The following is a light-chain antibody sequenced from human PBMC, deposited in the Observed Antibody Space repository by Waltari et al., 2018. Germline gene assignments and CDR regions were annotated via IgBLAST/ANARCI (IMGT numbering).Light chain of an antibody. CDR3: AAWDDSLNGFV. V-gene: IGLV1-44*01. J-gene: IGLJ1*01. CDR2: SNN. CDR1: SSNIGSNT. Sequence: QSVLTQPPSASGTPGQRVIISCSGSSSNIGSNTVNWYQQLPGTAPKVLVYSNNQRPSGVPARFSGSKSATSASLAISGLQSEDEADYYCAAWDDSLNGFVFGTGTRFT.